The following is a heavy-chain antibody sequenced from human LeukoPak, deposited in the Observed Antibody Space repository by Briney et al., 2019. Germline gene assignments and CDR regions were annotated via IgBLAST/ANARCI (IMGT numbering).Heavy chain of an antibody. CDR2: ISGSGGST. CDR3: AKSYSYGGNEETYFDY. CDR1: GFTFSSYA. V-gene: IGHV3-23*01. Sequence: GGSLRLYCAASGFTFSSYAMSWVRQALGKGLEWVSAISGSGGSTYYADSVKGRFTISRDNSKNTLYLQMNSLRAEDTAVYYCAKSYSYGGNEETYFDYWGQGTLVTVSS. D-gene: IGHD4-23*01. J-gene: IGHJ4*02.